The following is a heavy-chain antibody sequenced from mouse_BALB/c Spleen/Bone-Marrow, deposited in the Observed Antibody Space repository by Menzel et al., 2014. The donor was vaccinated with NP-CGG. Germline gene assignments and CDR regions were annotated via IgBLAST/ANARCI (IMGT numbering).Heavy chain of an antibody. CDR3: ARAPGYDLYYAMDY. CDR1: GFSLTGYG. CDR2: IWRGGNT. J-gene: IGHJ4*01. V-gene: IGHV2-6-7*01. Sequence: VQLQQSGPGLVAPSQSLSITCTVSGFSLTGYGINWVRQPPGKGLEWLGMIWRGGNTDYNSALKSRLSISKDNSKSQVFLKMNRLQTDDTARYYCARAPGYDLYYAMDYWGQGTSVTVSS. D-gene: IGHD1-2*01.